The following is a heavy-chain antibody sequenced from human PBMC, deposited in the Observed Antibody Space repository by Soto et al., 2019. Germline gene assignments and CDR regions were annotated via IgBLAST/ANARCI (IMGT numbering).Heavy chain of an antibody. V-gene: IGHV3-49*03. Sequence: GGSLRLSCTASGFTFGDYAMSWFRQAPGKGLEWVGFIRSKAYGGTTEYAASVKGRFTISRDDSKSIAYLQMNSLKTEDTAVYYCTRDRKGHRITMVRGVTYGWLTDYWGQGTLVTVSS. J-gene: IGHJ4*02. CDR3: TRDRKGHRITMVRGVTYGWLTDY. D-gene: IGHD3-10*01. CDR2: IRSKAYGGTT. CDR1: GFTFGDYA.